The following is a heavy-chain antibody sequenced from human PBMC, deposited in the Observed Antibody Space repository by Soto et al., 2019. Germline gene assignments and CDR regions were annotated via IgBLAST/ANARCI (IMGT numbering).Heavy chain of an antibody. V-gene: IGHV1-2*04. CDR1: GYTFSDYY. CDR3: ARESGGATATLDYYYFYMYV. CDR2: INPNSGGT. J-gene: IGHJ6*03. D-gene: IGHD5-12*01. Sequence: ASVKVSCKASGYTFSDYYIHWMRQAPGQGLEWMGWINPNSGGTKYAHKFQGWVTMSRDTSIKTAYMELSRLTSDDTAVYYCARESGGATATLDYYYFYMYVWGKGTTVTVS.